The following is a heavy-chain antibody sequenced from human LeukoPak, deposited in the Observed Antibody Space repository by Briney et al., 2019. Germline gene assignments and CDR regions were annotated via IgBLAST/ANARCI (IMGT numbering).Heavy chain of an antibody. D-gene: IGHD2-15*01. Sequence: GGSLRLPCAASGFSFSAYWMTWVRQAPGTGLEWVANINPAGTETYYVDPVKGRFTISRDNAKNLLYLQMNSLRAEDTAVYYCARFGYVAAVDLWGQGTLVTVSS. V-gene: IGHV3-7*01. J-gene: IGHJ4*02. CDR3: ARFGYVAAVDL. CDR1: GFSFSAYW. CDR2: INPAGTET.